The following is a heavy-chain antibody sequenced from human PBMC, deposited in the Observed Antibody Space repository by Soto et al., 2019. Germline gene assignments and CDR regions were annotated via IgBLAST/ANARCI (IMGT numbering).Heavy chain of an antibody. V-gene: IGHV1-46*01. Sequence: ASVKVSFKASGYTFTSYYVHWLRQAPGQGLEWMGIINPSGGSTSYAQKFQGRVTMTRDTSTSTVYMELSSLRSEDTAVYYCARDSSDTAMVTSGMGVWGQGTTVTVSS. D-gene: IGHD5-18*01. CDR1: GYTFTSYY. J-gene: IGHJ6*02. CDR2: INPSGGST. CDR3: ARDSSDTAMVTSGMGV.